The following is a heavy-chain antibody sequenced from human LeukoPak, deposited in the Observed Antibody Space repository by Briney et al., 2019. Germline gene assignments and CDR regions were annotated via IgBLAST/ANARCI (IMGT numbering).Heavy chain of an antibody. CDR2: ISSSSSTI. J-gene: IGHJ3*02. CDR3: ARDRDWNYGAFDI. V-gene: IGHV3-11*04. D-gene: IGHD1-7*01. Sequence: GGSLRLSCAASGLRFSAYYVSWIRQAPGEGLGWVSYISSSSSTIYYADSVKGRFTISRDNAKNSLYLQMNSLRAEDTAVYYCARDRDWNYGAFDIWGQGTMVTVSS. CDR1: GLRFSAYY.